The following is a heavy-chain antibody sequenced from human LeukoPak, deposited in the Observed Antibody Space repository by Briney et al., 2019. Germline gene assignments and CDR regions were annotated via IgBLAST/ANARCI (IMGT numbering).Heavy chain of an antibody. Sequence: ETLSLTCTVSGVSISSSDYYWGWIRQPPGKGLEWVSAISGSGGITYYADSVKGRFTISRDNSKNTLYLQMNSLRAEDTAVYYCANSRGYYDSSGPAPGFDYWGQGTLVTVSS. J-gene: IGHJ4*02. CDR1: GVSISSSDYY. CDR3: ANSRGYYDSSGPAPGFDY. V-gene: IGHV3-23*01. D-gene: IGHD3-22*01. CDR2: ISGSGGIT.